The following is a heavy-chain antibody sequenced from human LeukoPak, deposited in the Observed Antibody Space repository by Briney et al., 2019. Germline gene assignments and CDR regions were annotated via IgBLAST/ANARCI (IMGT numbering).Heavy chain of an antibody. CDR3: ARDAAAAGTPDY. D-gene: IGHD6-13*01. CDR2: ISGSGDNT. CDR1: GFTFSCYA. V-gene: IGHV3-23*01. Sequence: PGGSLRLSCAASGFTFSCYAMSWVRQAPGKGLEWVSAISGSGDNTYYADSVKGRFTISRDNSKNTLYLQMNSLRAEDTAVYYCARDAAAAGTPDYWGQGTLVTVSS. J-gene: IGHJ4*02.